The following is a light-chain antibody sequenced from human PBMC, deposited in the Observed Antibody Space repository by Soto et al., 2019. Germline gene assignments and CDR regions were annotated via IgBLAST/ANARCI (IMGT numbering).Light chain of an antibody. V-gene: IGKV1-5*03. Sequence: DIQMTQSPSTLSASVGDRVTITCRASQSISSWLAWYQQKPGKAPKLLINKASSLESGVPSRFSGSGSGTEFTLTISSLQSEDFAVYYCQQYINWPPRTFGGGTKVDIK. CDR2: KAS. J-gene: IGKJ4*01. CDR3: QQYINWPPRT. CDR1: QSISSW.